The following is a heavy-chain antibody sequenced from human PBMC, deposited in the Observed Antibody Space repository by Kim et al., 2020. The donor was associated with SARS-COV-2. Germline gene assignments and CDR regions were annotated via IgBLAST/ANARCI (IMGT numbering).Heavy chain of an antibody. CDR1: GYSFTSYW. J-gene: IGHJ5*02. D-gene: IGHD2-8*01. Sequence: GESLKISCKGSGYSFTSYWIGWVRQMPGKGLEWMGIIYPGDSDTRYSPSFQGQVTISADKSISTAYLQWSSLKASDTAMYYCARPLYYYPRENRGSWFDPWGQGTLVTVSS. CDR2: IYPGDSDT. V-gene: IGHV5-51*01. CDR3: ARPLYYYPRENRGSWFDP.